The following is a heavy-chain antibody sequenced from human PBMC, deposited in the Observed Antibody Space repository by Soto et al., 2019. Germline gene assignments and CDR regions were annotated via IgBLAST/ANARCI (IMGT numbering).Heavy chain of an antibody. CDR3: VRDYYASGRRPY. D-gene: IGHD3-16*01. CDR1: GDPIDSNNW. J-gene: IGHJ4*02. Sequence: PSEPLSPTCPISGDPIDSNNWRNWARQPPGKGLEWIGEIFHSGSTNYNPSLKSRVTISVDKSKNQFSLKLSSVTAADTAVYDCVRDYYASGRRPYWGQGTLVTVSS. CDR2: IFHSGST. V-gene: IGHV4-4*02.